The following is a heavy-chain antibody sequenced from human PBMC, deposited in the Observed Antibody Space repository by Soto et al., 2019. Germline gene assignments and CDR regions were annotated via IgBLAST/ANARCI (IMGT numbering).Heavy chain of an antibody. CDR3: ATPTTVVTPSNWYFDL. CDR1: GGSISSGGYY. V-gene: IGHV4-31*03. J-gene: IGHJ2*01. D-gene: IGHD4-17*01. Sequence: QVQLQESGPGLVKPSQTLSLTCTVSGGSISSGGYYWSWIRQHPGKGLEWIGYIYYSGSTYYNPSLKSRVTISXXTXKXXFSLKLSSVTAADTAVYYCATPTTVVTPSNWYFDLWGRGTLVTVSS. CDR2: IYYSGST.